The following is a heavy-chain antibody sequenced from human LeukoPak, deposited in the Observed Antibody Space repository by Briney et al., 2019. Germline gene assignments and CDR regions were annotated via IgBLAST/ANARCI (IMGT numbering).Heavy chain of an antibody. CDR1: GFTFDDYG. CDR3: ARDPLEMADAFDI. Sequence: GGSLRLSCAASGFTFDDYGMSWVRHAPGKGLEWVSGINWNGGSTVYADSVKGRFTISRDNAKNTLYLQMNSLRAEDTAVYYCARDPLEMADAFDIWGQGTMVTVSS. D-gene: IGHD5-24*01. J-gene: IGHJ3*02. CDR2: INWNGGST. V-gene: IGHV3-20*04.